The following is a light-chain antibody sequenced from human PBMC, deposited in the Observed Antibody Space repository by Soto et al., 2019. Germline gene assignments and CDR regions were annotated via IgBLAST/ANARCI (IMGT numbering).Light chain of an antibody. J-gene: IGKJ5*01. CDR1: QSVSSY. V-gene: IGKV3-11*01. Sequence: EIMLKHSPATLSLSPCERAALSGRASQSVSSYLAWYQQKPGQAPRLLIYDASNRATGIPARFSGSGSGTDFTLTISSLEPEDFAVYYCQQRSNWPITFGQGTRLEI. CDR3: QQRSNWPIT. CDR2: DAS.